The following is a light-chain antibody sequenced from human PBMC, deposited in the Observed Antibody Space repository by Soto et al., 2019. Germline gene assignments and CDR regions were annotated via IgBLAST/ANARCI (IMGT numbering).Light chain of an antibody. J-gene: IGLJ2*01. CDR3: SSYTSSNIPL. V-gene: IGLV2-14*01. CDR1: ISDVGGYNY. CDR2: DVT. Sequence: QSALTQPASVSGSPGQSITISCTGTISDVGGYNYVSWYQQHPDKAPKLMIYDVTNRPSGVSDRFSGSKSGNTASLTISGLQADDEADYCCSSYTSSNIPLFGGGTKLTVL.